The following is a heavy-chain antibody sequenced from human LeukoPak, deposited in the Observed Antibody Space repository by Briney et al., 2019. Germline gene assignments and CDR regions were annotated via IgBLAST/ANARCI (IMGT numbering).Heavy chain of an antibody. J-gene: IGHJ4*02. CDR2: IYYSGST. CDR3: ARHRDYPLYYFDY. Sequence: SETLSLTCTVSGGSISSSSYYWGWIRQPPGKGLEWIGSIYYSGSTYYNPSLKSRVTISVDMSKNQFSLKLSSVTAADTAVYYCARHRDYPLYYFDYWGQGTLVTVSS. CDR1: GGSISSSSYY. V-gene: IGHV4-39*01. D-gene: IGHD4-17*01.